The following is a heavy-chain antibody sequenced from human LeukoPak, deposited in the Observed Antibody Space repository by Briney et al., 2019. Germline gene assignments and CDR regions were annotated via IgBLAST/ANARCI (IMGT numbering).Heavy chain of an antibody. D-gene: IGHD4-17*01. CDR1: GFTFSRYW. J-gene: IGHJ4*02. CDR3: ARDQIPTIYGEEEDY. Sequence: GGSLSLSCAASGFTFSRYWMSWVRQAPGKGLEWVSYISSSSSTIYYAGSVKGRFTISRDNAKNSLYLQMNSLRAEDTAVYYCARDQIPTIYGEEEDYWGQGTLVTVSS. CDR2: ISSSSSTI. V-gene: IGHV3-48*01.